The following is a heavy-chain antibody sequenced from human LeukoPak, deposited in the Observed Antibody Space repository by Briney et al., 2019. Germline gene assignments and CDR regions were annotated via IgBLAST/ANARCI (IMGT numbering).Heavy chain of an antibody. CDR3: ARQLSVDIVADY. CDR1: GGSVTSTNW. V-gene: IGHV4-4*02. D-gene: IGHD5-12*01. J-gene: IGHJ4*02. Sequence: PSGTLSLTCGVSGGSVTSTNWWTWVRQPPGKGLEWIGEVHLDGRTNYNPSLESRLTISVDLSENHISLKLTSVTAADTAVYYCARQLSVDIVADYWGQGTLVTVSS. CDR2: VHLDGRT.